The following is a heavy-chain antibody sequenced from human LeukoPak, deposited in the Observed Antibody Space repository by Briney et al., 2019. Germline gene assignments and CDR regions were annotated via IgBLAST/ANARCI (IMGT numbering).Heavy chain of an antibody. CDR1: GFTFSSYA. D-gene: IGHD5-12*01. CDR3: AKRGRYSGYLRGDYFDY. CDR2: ISGSGGST. J-gene: IGHJ4*02. V-gene: IGHV3-23*01. Sequence: PGGSLRLSCAASGFTFSSYAMSWVRQAPGKGLEWVSAISGSGGSTYYPDPVKGRFTISRDNSKNALYLQMNSLRAEGTAVYYCAKRGRYSGYLRGDYFDYWGQGTLVTVSS.